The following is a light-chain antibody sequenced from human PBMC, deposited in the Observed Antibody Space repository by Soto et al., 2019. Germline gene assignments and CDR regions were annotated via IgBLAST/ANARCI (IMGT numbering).Light chain of an antibody. CDR1: NIGEKS. J-gene: IGLJ1*01. CDR2: DDS. Sequence: SYELTQTSSVSVAPGQTARISCGGNNIGEKSVHWYQQKPGQAPVVVVYDDSDRPSGIPERFSGSNSGNTATLTISSVEAGDEADYHCQVWDDNSDHHVFGTGTKVTVL. V-gene: IGLV3-21*02. CDR3: QVWDDNSDHHV.